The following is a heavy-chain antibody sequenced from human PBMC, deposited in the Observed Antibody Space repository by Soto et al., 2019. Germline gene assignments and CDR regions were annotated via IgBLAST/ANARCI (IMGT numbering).Heavy chain of an antibody. CDR3: ENPTREDYFDY. J-gene: IGHJ4*02. CDR2: ISGSGGST. V-gene: IGHV3-23*01. CDR1: GFTFSSYA. Sequence: GGSLRLSCAASGFTFSSYAMSWVRQAPGKGLEWVSAISGSGGSTYYADSVKGRFTISRDNSKNTLYLQMNSLRAEDTAVYYCENPTREDYFDYWGQGTLVTVSS.